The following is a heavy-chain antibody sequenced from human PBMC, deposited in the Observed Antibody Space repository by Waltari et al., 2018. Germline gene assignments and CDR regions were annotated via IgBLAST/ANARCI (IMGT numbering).Heavy chain of an antibody. CDR1: GFPIRDFG. Sequence: EVQLVESGGGLVKPGGSLRPSCAASGFPIRDFGMSWVRQAPGKGLEWVSSTTNGNSHLYYADSVRGRFTVSIDNAKNSLYLQMNNLRAEDTAVYYCARALTTPNDYWGQGTLVTVSS. CDR2: TTNGNSHL. J-gene: IGHJ4*02. D-gene: IGHD4-17*01. V-gene: IGHV3-21*03. CDR3: ARALTTPNDY.